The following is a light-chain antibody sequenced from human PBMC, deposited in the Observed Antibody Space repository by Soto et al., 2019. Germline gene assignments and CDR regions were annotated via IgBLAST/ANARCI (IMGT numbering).Light chain of an antibody. V-gene: IGLV2-14*03. Sequence: SALTKPSSVYGSLGRWITISCTGTSSDVGGFDYVSWYQHQPGKAPKLIIYDVTSRPSGVSSHFSGSKSGNTASLTISGLLAEDEADYHCCSYTSSNTYVFGTGTKVTVL. CDR1: SSDVGGFDY. CDR2: DVT. J-gene: IGLJ1*01. CDR3: CSYTSSNTYV.